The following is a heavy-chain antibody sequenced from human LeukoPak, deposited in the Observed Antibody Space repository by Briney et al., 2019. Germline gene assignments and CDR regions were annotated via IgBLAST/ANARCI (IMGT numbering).Heavy chain of an antibody. J-gene: IGHJ4*02. CDR3: AGQSGTTGTTLDY. D-gene: IGHD1-1*01. V-gene: IGHV4-39*01. CDR1: GGSISSSSYY. CDR2: IYYSGST. Sequence: PSETLSLTCTVSGGSISSSSYYWGWIRQPPGKGLEWIGSIYYSGSTYYNPSLKSRVTISVDTSKNQFSLKLSSVTAADTAVYYCAGQSGTTGTTLDYWGQGTLVTVSS.